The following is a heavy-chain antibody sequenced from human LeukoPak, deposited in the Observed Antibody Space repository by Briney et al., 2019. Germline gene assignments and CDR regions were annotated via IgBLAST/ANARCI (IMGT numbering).Heavy chain of an antibody. Sequence: ASVKVSCKASGYTFTGYYLHWVRQAPGQGLEWMGWINPTSGGTDYAQKFQDRVTMTRDTSISTAYMELSRLRSDDTAVYYCARSPHILTGENFDYWGQGTLVTVSS. CDR1: GYTFTGYY. D-gene: IGHD3-9*01. J-gene: IGHJ4*02. CDR2: INPTSGGT. CDR3: ARSPHILTGENFDY. V-gene: IGHV1-2*02.